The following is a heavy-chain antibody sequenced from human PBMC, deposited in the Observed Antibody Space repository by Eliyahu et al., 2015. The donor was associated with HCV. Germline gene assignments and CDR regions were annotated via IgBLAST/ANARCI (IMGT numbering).Heavy chain of an antibody. V-gene: IGHV3-74*01. CDR3: ARGSSYYYDSSGYYLNYFDY. CDR1: GFTFSNXW. J-gene: IGHJ4*02. D-gene: IGHD3-22*01. CDR2: ISSDGSXT. Sequence: EVQLVESGGGLVQPGGSLXXSCAASGFTFSNXWXHWVRQAPGKGLVWVSRISSDGSXTNYAGSVKGRFTISRDNAKNTLYLQMNSLRAEDTAVYYCARGSSYYYDSSGYYLNYFDYWGQGTLVTVSS.